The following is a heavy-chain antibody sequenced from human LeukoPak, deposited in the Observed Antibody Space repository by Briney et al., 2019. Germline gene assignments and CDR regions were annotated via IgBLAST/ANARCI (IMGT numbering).Heavy chain of an antibody. J-gene: IGHJ5*02. CDR1: GFSFTTYW. CDR2: MYDGGAT. V-gene: IGHV3-66*04. Sequence: GGSLRLSCAASGFSFTTYWMSWVRQAPGKGLEWVSVMYDGGATHYADSVKGRFTISRDNSKNTLYLQMNSLRVEDTAVYYCARHDWFGPWGHGTLVTVSS. CDR3: ARHDWFGP.